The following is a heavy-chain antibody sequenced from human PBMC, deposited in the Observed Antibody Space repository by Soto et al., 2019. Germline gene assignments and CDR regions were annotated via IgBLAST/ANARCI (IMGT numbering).Heavy chain of an antibody. CDR2: IYYSGST. Sequence: QVQLQESGPGLVKPSETLSLTCTVSGGSVSSGSYYWSWIRQPPGKGLEWIGYIYYSGSTNYNPSLKSRVTIAVDTSKNQFSLKLSSVTAADTAVYYCARYFPPDYVWGSYRYSFDYWGQGTLVTVSS. J-gene: IGHJ4*02. D-gene: IGHD3-16*02. CDR1: GGSVSSGSYY. V-gene: IGHV4-61*01. CDR3: ARYFPPDYVWGSYRYSFDY.